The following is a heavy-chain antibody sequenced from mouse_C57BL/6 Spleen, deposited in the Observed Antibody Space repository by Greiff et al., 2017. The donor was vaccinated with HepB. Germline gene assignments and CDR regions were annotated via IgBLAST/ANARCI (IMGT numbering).Heavy chain of an antibody. CDR1: GFTFSDYG. CDR2: ISSGSSTI. CDR3: ARGYYGSRYFDY. D-gene: IGHD1-1*01. V-gene: IGHV5-17*01. Sequence: EVKLMESGGGLVKPGGSLKLSCAASGFTFSDYGMHWVRQAPEKGLEWVAYISSGSSTIYYADTVKGRFTISRDNAKNTLFLQMTSLRSEDTAMYYCARGYYGSRYFDYWGQGTTLTVSS. J-gene: IGHJ2*01.